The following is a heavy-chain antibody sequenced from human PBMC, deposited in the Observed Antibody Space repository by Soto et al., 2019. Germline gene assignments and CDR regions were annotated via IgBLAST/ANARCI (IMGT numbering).Heavy chain of an antibody. CDR2: IGRGGDT. CDR1: GFTLTSYG. J-gene: IGHJ6*02. D-gene: IGHD1-1*01. V-gene: IGHV3-23*01. Sequence: PGGSLRLSCEVSGFTLTSYGMNWVRRAPDKGLEWVSTIGRGGDTFYADSVRGRFTISRDNSKNTLFLQMNSLRAEDTALYFCAKDGTKAGIHYSGMDIWGQGTTVTVSS. CDR3: AKDGTKAGIHYSGMDI.